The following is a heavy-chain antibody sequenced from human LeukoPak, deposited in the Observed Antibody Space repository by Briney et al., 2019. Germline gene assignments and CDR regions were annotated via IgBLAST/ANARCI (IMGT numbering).Heavy chain of an antibody. D-gene: IGHD3/OR15-3a*01. J-gene: IGHJ6*02. CDR2: IIPILGIV. CDR3: ARDGDWEEGGGYYYGMDV. CDR1: GYTLTELS. Sequence: ASVKVSCKVSGYTLTELSMHWVRQAPGQGLEWMGRIIPILGIVKYAQNFQGRVTITADKSTSTAYMELSSLRSEDTAVYYCARDGDWEEGGGYYYGMDVWGQGTTVTVSS. V-gene: IGHV1-69*04.